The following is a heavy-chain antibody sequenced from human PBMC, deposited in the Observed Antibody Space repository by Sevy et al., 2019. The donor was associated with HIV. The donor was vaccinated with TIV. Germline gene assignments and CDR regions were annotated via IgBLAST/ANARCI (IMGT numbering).Heavy chain of an antibody. CDR2: ISYDGSQK. J-gene: IGHJ4*02. CDR1: GFTFSSHG. D-gene: IGHD3-10*01. CDR3: TKEGMASGPRLLGFAELLYPYDF. V-gene: IGHV3-30*18. Sequence: GGSLRLSCAASGFTFSSHGMHWVRQAPDKGLEWVAIISYDGSQKYYADSIKDRFTISRDNSKNTLYLQMNSLRPEDMAIYYCTKEGMASGPRLLGFAELLYPYDFWGQGTLVTVSS.